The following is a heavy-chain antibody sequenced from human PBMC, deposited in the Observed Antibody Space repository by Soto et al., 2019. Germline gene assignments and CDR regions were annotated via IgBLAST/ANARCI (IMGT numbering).Heavy chain of an antibody. J-gene: IGHJ5*01. Sequence: SETLSLTCTVSGDSVTTERYHLSWIRQPPGKGLEWVGHIYYSGSTNYSPSLKSRVTISLNTPNNQFSLKVTSVTAADTAVYYCAMIPVDTSMIYWFDPWGLGTLVSVS. V-gene: IGHV4-61*01. CDR2: IYYSGST. CDR1: GDSVTTERYH. CDR3: AMIPVDTSMIYWFDP. D-gene: IGHD5-18*01.